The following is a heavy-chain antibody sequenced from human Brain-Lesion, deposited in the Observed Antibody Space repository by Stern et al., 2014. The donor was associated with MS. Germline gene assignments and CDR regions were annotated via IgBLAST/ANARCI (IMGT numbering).Heavy chain of an antibody. J-gene: IGHJ5*02. Sequence: VQLVESGPGLVKPSETLSLTCTVAGGSVSSTSYAWAWIRQPPGKGLEWIGTIYYSWDTYYSPSLKSRLTISLNTLKKQFPPQRRSVTAADTAVYYCAGEEDIRYCSGGSCTGNWFDPWGQGTLVTVSS. D-gene: IGHD2-15*01. CDR3: AGEEDIRYCSGGSCTGNWFDP. V-gene: IGHV4-39*01. CDR1: GGSVSSTSYA. CDR2: IYYSWDT.